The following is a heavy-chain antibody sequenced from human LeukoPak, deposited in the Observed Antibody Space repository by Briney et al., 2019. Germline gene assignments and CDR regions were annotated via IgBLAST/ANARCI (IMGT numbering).Heavy chain of an antibody. J-gene: IGHJ3*02. CDR1: GFTFSNAW. Sequence: GGSLRLSCAASGFTFSNAWMSWVRQAPGKGLEWVGRIKSKTDGGTTDYAAPVKGRFTISRDDSKNTLYLQMNSLKTEDTAVYYCTTESKWLRQLDHTEEEDAFDIWGQGTMVTVSS. CDR2: IKSKTDGGTT. D-gene: IGHD5-12*01. V-gene: IGHV3-15*01. CDR3: TTESKWLRQLDHTEEEDAFDI.